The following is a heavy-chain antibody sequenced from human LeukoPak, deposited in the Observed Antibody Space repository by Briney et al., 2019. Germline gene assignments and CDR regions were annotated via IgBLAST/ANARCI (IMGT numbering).Heavy chain of an antibody. D-gene: IGHD1-26*01. J-gene: IGHJ4*02. V-gene: IGHV3-21*01. CDR1: GFTFSSYS. CDR2: ISSSSSYI. CDR3: ASVDSGSYYVRDY. Sequence: SGGSLRLSCAASGFTFSSYSMNWVRQAPGKGLEWVSSISSSSSYIYYADSVKGRFTISRDNAKNSLYLQMNSLRAEDTAVYYCASVDSGSYYVRDYWGQGTLVTVSS.